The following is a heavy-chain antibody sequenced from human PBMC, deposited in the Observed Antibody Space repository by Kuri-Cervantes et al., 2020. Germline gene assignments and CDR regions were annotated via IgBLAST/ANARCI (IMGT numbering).Heavy chain of an antibody. CDR2: IYYSGST. CDR3: ARGYWAAAGYNWFDP. D-gene: IGHD6-13*01. J-gene: IGHJ5*02. V-gene: IGHV4-30-4*01. Sequence: SETLSLTCTVSGGSISSGDYYWSWIRQPPGKGLEWIGYIYYSGSTYYNPSLKSRVTISVDTSKNQFSLKLSSVTAADTAVYYCARGYWAAAGYNWFDPWGQGTLVTVSS. CDR1: GGSISSGDYY.